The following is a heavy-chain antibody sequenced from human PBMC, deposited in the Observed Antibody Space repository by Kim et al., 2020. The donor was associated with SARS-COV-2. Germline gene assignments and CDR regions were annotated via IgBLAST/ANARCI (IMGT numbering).Heavy chain of an antibody. CDR1: GGSISSGGYS. V-gene: IGHV4-30-2*01. J-gene: IGHJ4*02. CDR3: ARATYYYDSSGYSPWYYFDY. CDR2: IYHSGST. Sequence: SETLSLTCAVSGGSISSGGYSWSWIRQPPGKGLEWIGYIYHSGSTYYNPSLKSRVTISVDRSKNQFSLKLSSVTAADTAVYYCARATYYYDSSGYSPWYYFDYWGQGTLVTVSS. D-gene: IGHD3-22*01.